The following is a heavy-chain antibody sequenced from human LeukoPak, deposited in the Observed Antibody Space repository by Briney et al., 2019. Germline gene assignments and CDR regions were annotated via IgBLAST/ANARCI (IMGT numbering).Heavy chain of an antibody. Sequence: GGSLRLSCAASGFTFSSYAMSWVRQAPGKGLEWVSGISWSSGSIGYADSVKGRFTISRDNAKNSLYLQMNSLRAEDTALYYCAKDSGDYSSSWYTYYYYGMDVWGQGTTVTVSS. V-gene: IGHV3-9*01. CDR3: AKDSGDYSSSWYTYYYYGMDV. D-gene: IGHD6-13*01. J-gene: IGHJ6*02. CDR1: GFTFSSYA. CDR2: ISWSSGSI.